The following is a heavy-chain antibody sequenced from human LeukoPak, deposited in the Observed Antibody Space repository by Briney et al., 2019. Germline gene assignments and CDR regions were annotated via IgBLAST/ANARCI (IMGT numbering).Heavy chain of an antibody. V-gene: IGHV4-59*08. CDR2: IYYTGNT. D-gene: IGHD5-18*01. CDR3: ATLAGYIYGVTSDF. CDR1: ADSISSSY. J-gene: IGHJ4*02. Sequence: PSETLSLTCTVSADSISSSYWSWIRQPPGKGLEWIGYIYYTGNTNYNPSLKSRVTISVDTSRNQFSLKLTSVTAADTAVYYCATLAGYIYGVTSDFWGQGTLVTVSS.